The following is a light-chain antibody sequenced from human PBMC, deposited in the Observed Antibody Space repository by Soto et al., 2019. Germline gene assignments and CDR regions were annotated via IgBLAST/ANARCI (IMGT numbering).Light chain of an antibody. Sequence: EIGLTQSPSTLSLSPGERATLSCRASQSVSTYLAWYQQRPGQAPRLLIYGASTRATGIPPRFSGSGSGTEFTLSISSLQSTDFAVYYCQQYYDWPSLTFGGGTKVDIK. V-gene: IGKV3-15*01. CDR2: GAS. CDR3: QQYYDWPSLT. J-gene: IGKJ4*01. CDR1: QSVSTY.